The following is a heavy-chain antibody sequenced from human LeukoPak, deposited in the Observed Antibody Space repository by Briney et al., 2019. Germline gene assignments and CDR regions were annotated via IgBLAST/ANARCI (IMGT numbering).Heavy chain of an antibody. V-gene: IGHV3-30*02. J-gene: IGHJ4*02. D-gene: IGHD6-13*01. Sequence: GGSLRLSCAASGFTFSSYGMHWVRQAPGKGLEWVAFIRYDGSNKYYADSVKGRFTISRDNSKNTLYLQMNSLSAEDAAVYYCAKSGSTSWYLDYWGQGTLVTVSS. CDR1: GFTFSSYG. CDR2: IRYDGSNK. CDR3: AKSGSTSWYLDY.